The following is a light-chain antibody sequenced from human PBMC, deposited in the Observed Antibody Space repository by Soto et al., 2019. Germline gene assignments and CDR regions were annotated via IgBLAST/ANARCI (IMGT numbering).Light chain of an antibody. Sequence: GERARLSCRASQSVSSSNFAWYQQKPAQAPRLLIYGASRRAPGIPERFSGSGSGTDFTLTISRLEPEDFAVYYCQQYLTLPKTFGQGTKVDIK. CDR3: QQYLTLPKT. CDR1: QSVSSSN. J-gene: IGKJ1*01. V-gene: IGKV3-20*01. CDR2: GAS.